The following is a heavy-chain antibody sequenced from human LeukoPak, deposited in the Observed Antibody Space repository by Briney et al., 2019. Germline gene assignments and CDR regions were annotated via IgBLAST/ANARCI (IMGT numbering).Heavy chain of an antibody. J-gene: IGHJ5*02. Sequence: PSETLSLTCTVSGGSISSYYWSWIRQPPGKGLEWIGYIYYSGSTNYNPSLKSRVTISVDTSKNQFSLKLSSVTAADTAVYYCARQRLRYFDYNWFDPWGQGTLVTVSS. D-gene: IGHD3-9*01. CDR1: GGSISSYY. CDR3: ARQRLRYFDYNWFDP. CDR2: IYYSGST. V-gene: IGHV4-59*08.